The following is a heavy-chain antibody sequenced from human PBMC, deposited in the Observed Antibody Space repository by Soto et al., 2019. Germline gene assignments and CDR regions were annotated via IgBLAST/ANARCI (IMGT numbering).Heavy chain of an antibody. V-gene: IGHV4-34*01. Sequence: QVQLQQWGAGLLKPSETLSLTCAVYGGFVSSGSYYWSWIRQPPGKGLEWIGGMSHSGGTHFNPSFKGRVTISVDTSKNHFSLKMSSVTAAGTALYYCARVERGTATTVVDAFDIWGPGTMVTVSS. J-gene: IGHJ3*02. CDR1: GGFVSSGSYY. CDR3: ARVERGTATTVVDAFDI. D-gene: IGHD1-1*01. CDR2: MSHSGGT.